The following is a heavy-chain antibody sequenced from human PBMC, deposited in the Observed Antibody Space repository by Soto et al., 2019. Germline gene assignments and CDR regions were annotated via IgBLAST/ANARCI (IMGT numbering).Heavy chain of an antibody. D-gene: IGHD2-15*01. CDR2: ISYDGSNK. CDR3: ARDLSTVVVAAAKY. J-gene: IGHJ4*02. CDR1: GFTFGSYA. Sequence: GGSLRLSCAASGFTFGSYAMRWFRQAPGKGLEWVAVISYDGSNKYYADSVKGRFTISRDNSKNTLYLQMNSLRAEDTAVYYCARDLSTVVVAAAKYWGQGTLVTVSS. V-gene: IGHV3-30-3*01.